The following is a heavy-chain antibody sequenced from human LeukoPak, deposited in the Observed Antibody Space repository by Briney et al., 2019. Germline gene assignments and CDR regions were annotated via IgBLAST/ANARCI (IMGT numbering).Heavy chain of an antibody. CDR1: VFTFSSYW. Sequence: GGSLRLSCAASVFTFSSYWMTWVRRAPGKGLEWVANIKQDGGVKYYVDSVKGRFTISRDNAKNSLYLQMNSLRADDTAVYYCARGKYSFDYWGQGTLVTVSS. CDR2: IKQDGGVK. CDR3: ARGKYSFDY. J-gene: IGHJ4*02. V-gene: IGHV3-7*01.